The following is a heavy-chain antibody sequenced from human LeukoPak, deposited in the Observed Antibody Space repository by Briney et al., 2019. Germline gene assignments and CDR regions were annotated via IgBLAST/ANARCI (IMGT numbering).Heavy chain of an antibody. V-gene: IGHV3-9*01. CDR2: ISWNRGSI. J-gene: IGHJ5*02. D-gene: IGHD3-22*01. Sequence: PGGSPRLSCAASGFTFDDYAMHWVRQAPGKGLEWVSGISWNRGSIGYADSVKGRFTISRDNAKNSLYLQMNSLRAEDTALYYCAKGVPYDSNGWFDPWGQGTLVTVSS. CDR3: AKGVPYDSNGWFDP. CDR1: GFTFDDYA.